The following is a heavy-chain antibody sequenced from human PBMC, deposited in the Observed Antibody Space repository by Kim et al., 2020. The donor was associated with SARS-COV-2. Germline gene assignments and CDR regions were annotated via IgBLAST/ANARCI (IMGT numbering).Heavy chain of an antibody. CDR3: ARDYRYAFDI. J-gene: IGHJ3*02. V-gene: IGHV3-48*01. Sequence: IYFADSVKDRIIISRDNAENSLYLRMSSLRVEEAAVYYCARDYRYAFDIWGQGTLVTVSS. D-gene: IGHD3-16*02. CDR2: I.